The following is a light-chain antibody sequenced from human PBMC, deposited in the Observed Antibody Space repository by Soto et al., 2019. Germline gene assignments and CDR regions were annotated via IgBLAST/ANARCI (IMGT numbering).Light chain of an antibody. CDR1: QSVSDNY. V-gene: IGKV3-20*01. Sequence: EIVLTQSPGALSLSPGERATLSCRASQSVSDNYLAWYQQKPGQAPRLLIYGASSRATGIPDRFSGSASGTDFTLTISRLEPEDFAVYYCQQYGSSPLTFGGGTQVEIK. CDR2: GAS. J-gene: IGKJ4*01. CDR3: QQYGSSPLT.